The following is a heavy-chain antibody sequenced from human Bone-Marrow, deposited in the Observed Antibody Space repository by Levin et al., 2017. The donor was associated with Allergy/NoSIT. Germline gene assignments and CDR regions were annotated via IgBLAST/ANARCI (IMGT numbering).Heavy chain of an antibody. CDR1: GFTSADPA. Sequence: GGSLRLSCVASGFTSADPAMHWVRQVSGKGLEWVSGITWNSDRIGYADSVKGRFTTSRDNAKNSLYLEMNSLRVEDTALYYCVRETSAGGADVWGQGTAVIVSS. D-gene: IGHD4-23*01. J-gene: IGHJ6*02. CDR3: VRETSAGGADV. V-gene: IGHV3-9*02. CDR2: ITWNSDRI.